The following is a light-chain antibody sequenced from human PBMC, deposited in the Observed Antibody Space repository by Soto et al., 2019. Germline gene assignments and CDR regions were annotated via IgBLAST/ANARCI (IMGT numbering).Light chain of an antibody. CDR3: QLSDSSVT. CDR2: AAS. CDR1: QSIRTY. V-gene: IGKV1-39*01. Sequence: DIQMTQSPSSLSASVGDRVTITCRASQSIRTYLNWYQQKPGKAPKLLIYAASSLQSGVPSRFSGSGSGTDLTLTMSRLKSHDFETYYCQLSDSSVTVGQVTRLEI. J-gene: IGKJ5*01.